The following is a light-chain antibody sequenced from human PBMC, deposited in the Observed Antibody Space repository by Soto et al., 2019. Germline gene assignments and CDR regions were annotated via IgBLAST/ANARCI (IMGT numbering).Light chain of an antibody. Sequence: EIVLTQSPGTLSLSPGERATLSCRASQSVSSHLAWYQQRPGQAPRLLIYGASSRATGIPDRFSGSGSGTGFTLTISRLEPEDFALYYCQQYGNSPPRTFGGGTKVEIK. CDR2: GAS. V-gene: IGKV3-20*01. J-gene: IGKJ4*01. CDR1: QSVSSH. CDR3: QQYGNSPPRT.